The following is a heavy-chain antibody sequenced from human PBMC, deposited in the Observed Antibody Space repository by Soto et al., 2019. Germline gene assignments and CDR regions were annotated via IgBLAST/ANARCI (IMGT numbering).Heavy chain of an antibody. V-gene: IGHV1-8*01. D-gene: IGHD2-15*01. CDR1: GYTFTSYD. Sequence: ASVKVSCKASGYTFTSYDINWVRQATGQGLEWKGWMSPNSGNTGYAQKFQGRVTMTRNTSISTAYMELSSLRSEDTAVYYCAREVDCSGGSCYSEAFDIWGQGTMVTVSS. CDR2: MSPNSGNT. J-gene: IGHJ3*02. CDR3: AREVDCSGGSCYSEAFDI.